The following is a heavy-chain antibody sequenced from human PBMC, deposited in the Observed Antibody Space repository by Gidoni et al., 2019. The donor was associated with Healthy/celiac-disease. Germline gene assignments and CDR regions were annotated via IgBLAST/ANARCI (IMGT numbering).Heavy chain of an antibody. D-gene: IGHD4-17*01. CDR2: ISYDGSNK. V-gene: IGHV3-30-3*01. CDR3: ARDYGDYGIFDY. J-gene: IGHJ4*02. CDR1: GFTLSRDA. Sequence: QVQLVESGGGVVQPVRSLRLSCAASGFTLSRDAMHWVRQAPGKGLEWVAVISYDGSNKYYADSVKGRFTISRDNSKNTLYLQMNSLRAEDTAVYYCARDYGDYGIFDYWGQGTLVTVSS.